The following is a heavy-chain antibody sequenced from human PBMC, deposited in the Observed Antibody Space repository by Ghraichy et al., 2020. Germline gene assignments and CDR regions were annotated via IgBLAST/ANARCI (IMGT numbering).Heavy chain of an antibody. Sequence: GGSLRLSCAASGFTFDDYAMHWVRQAPGKGLEWVSLISGDGGSTYYADSVKGRFTISRDNSKNSLYLQMNSLRTEDTALYYCAKDIQRDSSGWYGGDFDYWGQGTLVTVSS. CDR1: GFTFDDYA. J-gene: IGHJ4*02. CDR3: AKDIQRDSSGWYGGDFDY. D-gene: IGHD6-19*01. V-gene: IGHV3-43*02. CDR2: ISGDGGST.